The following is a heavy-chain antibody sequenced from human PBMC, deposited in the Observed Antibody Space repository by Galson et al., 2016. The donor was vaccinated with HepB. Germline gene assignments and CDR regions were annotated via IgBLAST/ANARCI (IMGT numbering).Heavy chain of an antibody. Sequence: LRLSCSASGFTFSSYVMSWVRQAPGKGLEWVSAISGSGGSTYYADSVKGRFTISRNNSKNTLYLQMNSLRAEDTAVYYCAKLYYYNSSGPFDYWGQGTLVTVSS. CDR2: ISGSGGST. CDR1: GFTFSSYV. CDR3: AKLYYYNSSGPFDY. V-gene: IGHV3-23*01. J-gene: IGHJ4*02. D-gene: IGHD3-22*01.